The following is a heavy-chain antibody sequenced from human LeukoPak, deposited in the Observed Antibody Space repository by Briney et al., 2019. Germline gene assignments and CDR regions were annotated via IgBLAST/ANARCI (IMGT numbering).Heavy chain of an antibody. CDR2: INHSGST. CDR1: GGSISSSSYY. CDR3: ARHSRLSRGRIAAAGTPYPRAFDI. D-gene: IGHD6-13*01. J-gene: IGHJ3*02. Sequence: SETLSLTCTVSGGSISSSSYYWGWIRQPPGKGLEWIGEINHSGSTNYNPSLKSRVTISVDTSKNQFSLKLSSVTAADTAVYYCARHSRLSRGRIAAAGTPYPRAFDIWGQGTMVTVSS. V-gene: IGHV4-39*01.